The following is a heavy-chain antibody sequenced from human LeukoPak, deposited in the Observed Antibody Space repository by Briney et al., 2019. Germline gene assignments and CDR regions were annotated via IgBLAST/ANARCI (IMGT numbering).Heavy chain of an antibody. CDR2: INPNSGGT. Sequence: ASVKVSCKASGYTFTGYYMHWVRQAPGQGLEWMGWINPNSGGTNYAQKFQGRVTMTRDTSISTAYMELSRLRSDDTAVYYCARDLWGSGYDPCMGYWGQGTLVTVSS. V-gene: IGHV1-2*02. CDR3: ARDLWGSGYDPCMGY. CDR1: GYTFTGYY. J-gene: IGHJ4*02. D-gene: IGHD5-12*01.